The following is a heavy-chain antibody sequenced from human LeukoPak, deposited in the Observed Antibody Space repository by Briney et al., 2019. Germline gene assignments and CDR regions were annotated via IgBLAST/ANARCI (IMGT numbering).Heavy chain of an antibody. V-gene: IGHV3-7*01. CDR2: MRRDGNEI. J-gene: IGHJ4*02. CDR3: ASLFAGVFDY. Sequence: PGGSLRLSCAASGFTFSSYSMNWVRQAPGKGLEWVANMRRDGNEIYYLDSVRGRFTISRDNAKNSLYLQMNSLRAEDTAVYYCASLFAGVFDYWGQGTLVTVSS. CDR1: GFTFSSYS. D-gene: IGHD2-21*01.